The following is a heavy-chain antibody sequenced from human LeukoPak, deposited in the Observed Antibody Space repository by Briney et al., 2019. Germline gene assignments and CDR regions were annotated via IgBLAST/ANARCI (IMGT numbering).Heavy chain of an antibody. D-gene: IGHD4-17*01. CDR2: IYYSGST. J-gene: IGHJ4*02. Sequence: SETLSLTCTVSSGSISSSSYYWGWIRQPPGKGLEWIGSIYYSGSTYYNPSPKSRVTISVDTSKNQFSLKLSSVTAADTAVYYCARDLARLYGDYTSHYFGYWGQGTLVTVSS. CDR3: ARDLARLYGDYTSHYFGY. CDR1: SGSISSSSYY. V-gene: IGHV4-39*07.